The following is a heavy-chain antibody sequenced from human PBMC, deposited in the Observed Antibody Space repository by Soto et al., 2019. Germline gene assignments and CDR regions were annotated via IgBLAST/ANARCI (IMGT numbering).Heavy chain of an antibody. V-gene: IGHV4-31*03. J-gene: IGHJ4*02. CDR1: GGSISSGGYY. Sequence: PSETLSLTCTVSGGSISSGGYYWSWIRQHPGKGLEWIGYIYYSGSTYYNPSLKSRVTISVDTSKNQFSLKLSSVTAADTAVYYCARVDYGDPYYFDYWGQGTLVTVSS. CDR2: IYYSGST. D-gene: IGHD4-17*01. CDR3: ARVDYGDPYYFDY.